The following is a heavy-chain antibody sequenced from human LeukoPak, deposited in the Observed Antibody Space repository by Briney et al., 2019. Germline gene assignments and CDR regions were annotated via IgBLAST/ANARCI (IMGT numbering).Heavy chain of an antibody. CDR1: GGSFSGYY. J-gene: IGHJ4*02. CDR2: INHSGST. V-gene: IGHV4-34*01. Sequence: KTSETLSLTCAVYGGSFSGYYWSWIRQPPGKGLEWIGEINHSGSTNYNPSLKSRVTISVDTSKNQFSLKLSSVTAADTAVYYCARGYCSGGSCYFDYWGQGTLVTVSS. CDR3: ARGYCSGGSCYFDY. D-gene: IGHD2-15*01.